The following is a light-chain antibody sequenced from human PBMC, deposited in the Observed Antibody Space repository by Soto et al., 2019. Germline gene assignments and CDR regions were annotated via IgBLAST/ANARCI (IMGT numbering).Light chain of an antibody. Sequence: EILMTQSPATLSVSPGERATLSCRASQSVGSDLAWYQQKRGQTPRLLIYDTSTRVTGIPARFSGSGSGTEFTLTISDLQSEDFAVYHCQQYNNWPITFGQGTRLDIK. CDR2: DTS. CDR1: QSVGSD. V-gene: IGKV3-15*01. J-gene: IGKJ5*01. CDR3: QQYNNWPIT.